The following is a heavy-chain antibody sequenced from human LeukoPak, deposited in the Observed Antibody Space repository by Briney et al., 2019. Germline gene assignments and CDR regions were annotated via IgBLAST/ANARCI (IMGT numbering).Heavy chain of an antibody. D-gene: IGHD3-10*01. CDR2: IYYSGYT. CDR3: ARFEGRYGMDV. CDR1: GGSISSYF. J-gene: IGHJ6*02. V-gene: IGHV4-59*08. Sequence: PSETPSLTCTVSGGSISSYFWSWIRQPPGKGLEWIGYIYYSGYTNYNPSLKSRVTISVDTSKNQFSLKLSSVTAADTAVYYCARFEGRYGMDVWGQGTTVTVSS.